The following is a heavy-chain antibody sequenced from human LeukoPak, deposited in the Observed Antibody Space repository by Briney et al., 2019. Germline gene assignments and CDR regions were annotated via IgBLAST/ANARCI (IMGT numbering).Heavy chain of an antibody. D-gene: IGHD3-10*01. CDR1: GFTFSTFA. V-gene: IGHV3-23*01. CDR2: ITGAGDTT. Sequence: GGSLRLSCAASGFTFSTFAMSWVRQDPGRGLEWVSSITGAGDTTFYPESVKGRFTISRDNSKNTLYLQMNSQRAEDTAMYYCAKGSSAGRPYYFDYWGQGTLVTVSS. CDR3: AKGSSAGRPYYFDY. J-gene: IGHJ4*02.